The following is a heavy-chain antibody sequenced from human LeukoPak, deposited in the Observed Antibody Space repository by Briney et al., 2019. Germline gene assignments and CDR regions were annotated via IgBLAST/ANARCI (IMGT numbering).Heavy chain of an antibody. CDR1: GGSFSGYY. Sequence: SETLSLTCAVYGGSFSGYYWSWIRQPPGKGLEWIGNIFYSGSTYYSPSLKSRVTISLDTSRNQFSLKLSSVTAADTAVYYCAKSNGYGLVDIWGQGTMVTVSS. V-gene: IGHV4-34*12. J-gene: IGHJ3*02. D-gene: IGHD3-10*01. CDR3: AKSNGYGLVDI. CDR2: IFYSGST.